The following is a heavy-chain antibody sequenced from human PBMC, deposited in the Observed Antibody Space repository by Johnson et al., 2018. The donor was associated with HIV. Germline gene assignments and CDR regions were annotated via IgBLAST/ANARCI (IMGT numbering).Heavy chain of an antibody. J-gene: IGHJ3*02. Sequence: VQLVESGGGLVQPGRSLRLSCAASGFTFDDYAMHWVRQAPWKGLEWVSGISWNSGSIGYADSVKGRFTISRDNAKNSLYLQMNSLRAEDTALYYCAKDILVGAMGGAFDIWGQGTMVTVSS. V-gene: IGHV3-9*01. CDR3: AKDILVGAMGGAFDI. D-gene: IGHD1-26*01. CDR1: GFTFDDYA. CDR2: ISWNSGSI.